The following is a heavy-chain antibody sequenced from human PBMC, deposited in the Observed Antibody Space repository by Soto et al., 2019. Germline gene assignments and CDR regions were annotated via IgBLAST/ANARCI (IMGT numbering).Heavy chain of an antibody. J-gene: IGHJ6*02. CDR3: ANLPAANYGMDV. V-gene: IGHV1-69*13. Sequence: SVKVSCKASGCTFSSYAISWVRQAPGQGLEWMGGIIPIFGTANYAQKFQGRVTITADESTSTAYMELSSLRSEDTAVYYCANLPAANYGMDVWGQGTTVTVSS. D-gene: IGHD2-2*01. CDR2: IIPIFGTA. CDR1: GCTFSSYA.